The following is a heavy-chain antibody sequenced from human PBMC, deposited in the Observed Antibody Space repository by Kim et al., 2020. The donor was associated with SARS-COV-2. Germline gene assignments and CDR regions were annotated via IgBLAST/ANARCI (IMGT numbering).Heavy chain of an antibody. J-gene: IGHJ6*02. CDR2: K. Sequence: KYYWASVKRRFTSSRANAKNSLYLQMNSLRAEDTAVYYCAGGLFRYYGMDVWGQGTTVTVSS. CDR3: AGGLFRYYGMDV. V-gene: IGHV3-7*04.